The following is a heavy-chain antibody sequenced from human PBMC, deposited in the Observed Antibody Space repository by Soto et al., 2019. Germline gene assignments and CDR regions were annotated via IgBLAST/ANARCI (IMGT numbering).Heavy chain of an antibody. CDR2: IVTTGYT. J-gene: IGHJ5*02. Sequence: VGSLRLSGTASGFSFRSSALSWVRQTPRQGLEWVSAIVTTGYTYYADSVRGRFIISRDNSKNTVYLQMNSLRAEDTAVYYCARDVRAGMRGNWFDPWGQGTLVTSPQ. V-gene: IGHV3-23*01. CDR1: GFSFRSSA. D-gene: IGHD6-6*01. CDR3: ARDVRAGMRGNWFDP.